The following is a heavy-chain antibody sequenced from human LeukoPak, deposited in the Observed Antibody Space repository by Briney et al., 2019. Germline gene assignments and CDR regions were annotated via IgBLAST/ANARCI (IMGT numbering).Heavy chain of an antibody. CDR2: INHSGST. Sequence: SETLSLTCAVYGASFSGYYWGWIRQPPGKGLEWIGEINHSGSTNYNPSHKSRVTISLDTSKNQFSLKLTSVTAADTAVYYCARGGNRLGVDYWGQGTLVTVSS. D-gene: IGHD1-14*01. J-gene: IGHJ4*02. CDR3: ARGGNRLGVDY. CDR1: GASFSGYY. V-gene: IGHV4-34*01.